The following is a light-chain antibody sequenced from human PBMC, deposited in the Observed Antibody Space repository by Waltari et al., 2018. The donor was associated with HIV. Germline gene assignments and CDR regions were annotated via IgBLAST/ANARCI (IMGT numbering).Light chain of an antibody. V-gene: IGKV1-5*03. J-gene: IGKJ1*01. Sequence: DIQMTQSPSTLSASVGDRATITCRSSQSVSSWFAWYQQKPGKAPKLLIYKASTLESGVPSRFSGSGSGTEFTLTISSLQPDDFATYYCKQYNSYWTFGQGTKVEIK. CDR2: KAS. CDR1: QSVSSW. CDR3: KQYNSYWT.